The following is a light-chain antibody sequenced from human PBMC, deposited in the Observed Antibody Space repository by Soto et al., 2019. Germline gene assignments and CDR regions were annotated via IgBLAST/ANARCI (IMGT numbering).Light chain of an antibody. V-gene: IGKV1-6*01. J-gene: IGKJ1*01. Sequence: AIQMTQSPSSLSASVGDRVTITCRASQDIRNELGWYQQRPGKAPKLLIYAASTLQSGVPSRFSASGSGTDFTLTISSLQPEDFATYYCLQDYNYPRTFGPGTKVDTK. CDR2: AAS. CDR1: QDIRNE. CDR3: LQDYNYPRT.